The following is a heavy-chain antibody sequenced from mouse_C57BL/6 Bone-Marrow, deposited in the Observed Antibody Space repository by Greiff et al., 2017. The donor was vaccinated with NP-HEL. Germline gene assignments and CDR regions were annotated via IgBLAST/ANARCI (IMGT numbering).Heavy chain of an antibody. CDR2: ISSGSSTI. V-gene: IGHV5-17*01. J-gene: IGHJ3*01. CDR3: ARLYDGYYSFAY. CDR1: GFTFSDYG. Sequence: EVKLQESGGGLVKPGGSLKLSCAASGFTFSDYGMHWVRQAPEKGLEWVAYISSGSSTIYYADTVKGRVTISRDNAKNTLFLQMTSLRSEDTAMYYCARLYDGYYSFAYWGQGTLVTVSA. D-gene: IGHD2-3*01.